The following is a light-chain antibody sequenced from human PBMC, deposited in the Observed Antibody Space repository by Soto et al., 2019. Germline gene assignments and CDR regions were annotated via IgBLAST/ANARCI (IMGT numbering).Light chain of an antibody. CDR3: AAWDASLNGYV. J-gene: IGLJ1*01. CDR1: SSNIGSKT. Sequence: QSVLTQPPSASGTPGQRVTISCSGSSSNIGSKTVNWYQQLPGTVPKLLIYNSYQRPSGVPDRFSGSKSDTSASLAISGLQSEDEADYYCAAWDASLNGYVFGAGTKVTVL. CDR2: NSY. V-gene: IGLV1-44*01.